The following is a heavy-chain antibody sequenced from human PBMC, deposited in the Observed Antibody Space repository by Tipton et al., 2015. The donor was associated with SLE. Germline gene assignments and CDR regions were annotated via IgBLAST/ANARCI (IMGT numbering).Heavy chain of an antibody. Sequence: GLVKPSDTLSLRCDVYVGSFSGYWWSWVRQSPGKALEWIGDVFHSGATNYNPSIKSRVAMSIDKSRNEFSLNLMSVTAADTAVYYCARVRLGIDYFFDSWGQGTLVIVSS. CDR3: ARVRLGIDYFFDS. CDR1: VGSFSGYW. D-gene: IGHD2/OR15-2a*01. CDR2: VFHSGAT. V-gene: IGHV4-34*10. J-gene: IGHJ4*02.